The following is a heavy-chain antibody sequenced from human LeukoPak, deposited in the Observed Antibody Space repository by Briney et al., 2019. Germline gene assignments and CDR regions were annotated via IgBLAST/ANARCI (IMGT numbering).Heavy chain of an antibody. V-gene: IGHV1-46*03. CDR2: INPSGGST. Sequence: ASVEVSCKASGYTFTSYYIHWVRQAPGQGLEWMGIINPSGGSTTYAQKFQGRVTMTRDTSTSTVYMELSSLRSEDTAVYYCGRGSRWLDPWGQGTLVTVSS. CDR1: GYTFTSYY. CDR3: GRGSRWLDP. J-gene: IGHJ5*02.